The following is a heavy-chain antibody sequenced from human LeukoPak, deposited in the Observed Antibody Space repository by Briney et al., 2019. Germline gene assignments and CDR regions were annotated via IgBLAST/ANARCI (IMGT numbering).Heavy chain of an antibody. CDR3: ARAELDCTNGVCYRAEYFQH. V-gene: IGHV4-59*01. CDR2: IYYSGST. CDR1: GGSISSYY. Sequence: SETLSLTCTVSGGSISSYYWSWIRQPPGKGLEWIGYIYYSGSTNYNPSLKSRVTISVDTSKNQSSLKLSSVTAADTAVYYCARAELDCTNGVCYRAEYFQHWGQGTLVTVSS. J-gene: IGHJ1*01. D-gene: IGHD2-8*01.